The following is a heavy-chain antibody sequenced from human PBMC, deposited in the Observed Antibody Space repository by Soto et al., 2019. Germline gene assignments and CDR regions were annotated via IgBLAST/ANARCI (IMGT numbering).Heavy chain of an antibody. CDR2: ISSTSTTI. V-gene: IGHV3-48*02. CDR3: ARVGPYYDMDV. Sequence: EVQLVESGGGFVQPGGSLRLSCAASGFAFTTYSMNWVRQAPGKGLEWVSYISSTSTTILYADSVKGRFTISRDNADNSLYPQMNSLTDEDTAMYYCARVGPYYDMDVWGQGTTVTVSS. CDR1: GFAFTTYS. J-gene: IGHJ6*02.